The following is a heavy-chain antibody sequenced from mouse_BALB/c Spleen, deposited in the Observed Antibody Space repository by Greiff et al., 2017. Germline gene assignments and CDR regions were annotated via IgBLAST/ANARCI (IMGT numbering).Heavy chain of an antibody. CDR3: ARTYYRYAWFAY. CDR1: GFTFTDYY. CDR2: IRNKDNGYTT. J-gene: IGHJ3*01. D-gene: IGHD2-14*01. Sequence: EVKVVESGGGLVQPGGSLRLSCATSGFTFTDYYMSWVRQPPGKALEWLGFIRNKDNGYTTEYSASVKGRFTISRDNSQSILYLQMNTLRAEDSATYYCARTYYRYAWFAYWGQGTLVTVSA. V-gene: IGHV7-3*02.